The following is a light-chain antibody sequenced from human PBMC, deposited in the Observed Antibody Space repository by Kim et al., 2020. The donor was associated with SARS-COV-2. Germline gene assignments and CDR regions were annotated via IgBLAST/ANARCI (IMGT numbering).Light chain of an antibody. Sequence: APVTLTCAPSSRHSNAVNEWHQQQPGKGPRYLMKLNSDGSHNKGVGIPDRFSGSSSGAARYLTISSLQSDDEADYYCQTWGSGIQVFGGGTQLTVL. CDR1: SRHSNAV. CDR2: LNSDGSH. CDR3: QTWGSGIQV. V-gene: IGLV4-69*01. J-gene: IGLJ2*01.